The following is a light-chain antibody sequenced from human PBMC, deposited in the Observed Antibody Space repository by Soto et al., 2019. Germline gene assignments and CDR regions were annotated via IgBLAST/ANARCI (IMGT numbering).Light chain of an antibody. Sequence: IQLTQSPSSLSASVGERITITCRESQSISTYLNWDQQKPGEAPTLLVYDSSTLQSGVPSRFSGSGFGAEFTLTVSSLQPEDFATYYCQQSYSNPTWTFGQGTKVDIK. CDR3: QQSYSNPTWT. J-gene: IGKJ1*01. CDR2: DSS. CDR1: QSISTY. V-gene: IGKV1-39*01.